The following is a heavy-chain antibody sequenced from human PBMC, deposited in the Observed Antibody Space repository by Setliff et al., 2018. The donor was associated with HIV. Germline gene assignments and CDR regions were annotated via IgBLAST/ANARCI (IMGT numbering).Heavy chain of an antibody. CDR3: ATDPSGWYPY. Sequence: SETLSLTCTVSGGSISSGDYYWTWIRQPAGKGLQWIGRIHTSGNTNYNPSLKSRVTISVDTSKSQFSLKLSSLTAADTALYYCATDPSGWYPYWGQGTLVTVSS. J-gene: IGHJ4*02. CDR2: IHTSGNT. D-gene: IGHD6-19*01. CDR1: GGSISSGDYY. V-gene: IGHV4-61*02.